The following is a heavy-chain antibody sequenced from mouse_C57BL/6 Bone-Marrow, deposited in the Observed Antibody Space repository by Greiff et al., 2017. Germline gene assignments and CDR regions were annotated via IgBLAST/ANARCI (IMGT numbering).Heavy chain of an antibody. Sequence: QVQLQQSGAELVMPGASVKLSCKASGYTFTSYWMHWVKQRPGQGLEWIGEIDPSDSSTNYNQKFKGKSTLTVDKSSSTAYMQRSSLTSEDSAVYYLAREEYYGSSYNFVYVGQGTTLTVSS. V-gene: IGHV1-69*01. J-gene: IGHJ2*01. CDR2: IDPSDSST. CDR3: AREEYYGSSYNFVY. D-gene: IGHD1-1*01. CDR1: GYTFTSYW.